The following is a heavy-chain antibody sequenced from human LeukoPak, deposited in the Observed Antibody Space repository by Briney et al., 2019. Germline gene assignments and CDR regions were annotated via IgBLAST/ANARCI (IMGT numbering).Heavy chain of an antibody. D-gene: IGHD6-19*01. CDR1: GFTFITYS. CDR3: AKRSAESSGYFDY. J-gene: IGHJ4*02. CDR2: ITGSGAFT. V-gene: IGHV3-23*01. Sequence: GGSLRLSCAASGFTFITYSMTWVRQAPGRGLEWVSAITGSGAFTDYADSVKGRFTISRDNPKNTLYLQMNSLRAEDTAVYYCAKRSAESSGYFDYWGQGTLVTVSS.